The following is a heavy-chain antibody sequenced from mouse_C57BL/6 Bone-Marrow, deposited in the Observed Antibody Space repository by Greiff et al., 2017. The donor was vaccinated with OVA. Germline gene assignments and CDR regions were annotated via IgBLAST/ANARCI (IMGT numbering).Heavy chain of an antibody. CDR2: ISSGGSYT. J-gene: IGHJ1*03. CDR1: GFTFSSYG. CDR3: ARPFTTVVAHYWYFDV. V-gene: IGHV5-6*01. D-gene: IGHD1-1*01. Sequence: EVKLVESGGDLVKPGGSLKLSCAASGFTFSSYGMSWVRQTPDKRLEWVATISSGGSYTYYPDSVKGRFTISRDNAKNTLYLQMSSLKSEDTAMYVCARPFTTVVAHYWYFDVWGTGTTVTVSS.